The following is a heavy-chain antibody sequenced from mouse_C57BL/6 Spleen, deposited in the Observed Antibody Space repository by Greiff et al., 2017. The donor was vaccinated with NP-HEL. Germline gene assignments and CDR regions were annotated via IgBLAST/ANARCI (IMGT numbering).Heavy chain of an antibody. CDR2: ISDGGSYT. D-gene: IGHD1-1*01. Sequence: DVMLVESGGGLVKPGGSLKLSCAASGFTFSSYAMSWVRQTPEKRLEWVATISDGGSYTYYPDNVKGRFTISRDNAKNNLYLQMSHLKSEDTAMYYCARDYYGLSYSAWFAYWGQGTLVTVSA. CDR1: GFTFSSYA. J-gene: IGHJ3*01. CDR3: ARDYYGLSYSAWFAY. V-gene: IGHV5-4*03.